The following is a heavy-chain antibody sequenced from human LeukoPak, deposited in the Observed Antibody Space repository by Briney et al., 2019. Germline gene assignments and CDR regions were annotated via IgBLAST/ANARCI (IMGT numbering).Heavy chain of an antibody. CDR3: AKDYSGLLLDYYGMDV. Sequence: GGSLRLSCAASGFTFSSYAMSWVRQAPGKGLEWVSATSGSGGSTYYADSVKGRFTISRDNSKNTLYLQMNSLRAEDTAVYYCAKDYSGLLLDYYGMDVWGQGTTVTVSS. V-gene: IGHV3-23*01. CDR2: TSGSGGST. J-gene: IGHJ6*02. CDR1: GFTFSSYA. D-gene: IGHD2-21*02.